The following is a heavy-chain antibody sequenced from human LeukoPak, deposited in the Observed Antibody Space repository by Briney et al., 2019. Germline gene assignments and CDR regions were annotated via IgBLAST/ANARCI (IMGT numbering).Heavy chain of an antibody. CDR3: ARGGVGCSSTSCYPVDP. CDR2: IYHSEST. Sequence: PSQTLSLTCAVSGGSISSGGYSWSWIRQPPGKGLEWIGYIYHSESTYYNPSLKSRVTISVDRSKNQFSLKLSSVTTADTAVYYCARGGVGCSSTSCYPVDPWGQGTLVTVSS. D-gene: IGHD2-2*01. J-gene: IGHJ5*02. V-gene: IGHV4-30-2*01. CDR1: GGSISSGGYS.